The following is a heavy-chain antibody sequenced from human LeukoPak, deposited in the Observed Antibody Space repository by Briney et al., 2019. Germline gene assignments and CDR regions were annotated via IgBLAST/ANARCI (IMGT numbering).Heavy chain of an antibody. CDR1: GFTVSSNY. D-gene: IGHD5-18*01. V-gene: IGHV3-53*01. J-gene: IGHJ4*02. CDR3: ARARGYSYGYLDY. CDR2: IYSGGST. Sequence: PGGSLRLSCAASGFTVSSNYMSWVRQAPGKGLEWVSVIYSGGSTYYADSVKGRFTISRDNSKNTLYLQMNSLRAEDTAVYYCARARGYSYGYLDYWGQGTLVTVSS.